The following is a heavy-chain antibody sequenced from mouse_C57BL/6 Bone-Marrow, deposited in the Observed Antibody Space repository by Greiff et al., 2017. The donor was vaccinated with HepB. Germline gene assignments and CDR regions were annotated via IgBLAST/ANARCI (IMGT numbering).Heavy chain of an antibody. V-gene: IGHV1-81*01. CDR1: GYTFTSYG. J-gene: IGHJ3*01. Sequence: VKLMESGAELARPGASVKLSCKASGYTFTSYGISWVKQRTGQGLEWIGEIYPRSGNTYYNEKFKGKATLTADKSSSTAYMELRSLTSEDSAVYFCARSYGSSSFAYWGQGTLVTVSA. CDR2: IYPRSGNT. D-gene: IGHD1-1*01. CDR3: ARSYGSSSFAY.